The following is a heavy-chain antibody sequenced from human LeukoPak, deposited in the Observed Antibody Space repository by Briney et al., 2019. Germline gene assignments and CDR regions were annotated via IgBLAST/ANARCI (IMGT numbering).Heavy chain of an antibody. CDR1: GFTFSSYA. V-gene: IGHV3-23*01. Sequence: GGSLRLSCAASGFTFSSYAMSWVRQAPGKGLEWVSAISISVASTYYADSVKGRFTISRDNSKNTLYLQMNSLRAEDTAVYYCAKGTTPIAVAGYFDYWGQGTLVTVSS. J-gene: IGHJ4*02. D-gene: IGHD6-19*01. CDR2: ISISVAST. CDR3: AKGTTPIAVAGYFDY.